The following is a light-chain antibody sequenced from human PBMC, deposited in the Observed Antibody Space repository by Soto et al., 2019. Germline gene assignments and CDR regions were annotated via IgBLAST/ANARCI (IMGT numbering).Light chain of an antibody. CDR1: QSVSAR. CDR3: QHYQGGHPIA. CDR2: DVF. V-gene: IGKV3-20*01. J-gene: IGKJ5*01. Sequence: EIVPTPSPDTLSLSPREGPTLSCRASQSVSARLAWYKHKPGQPPRLLISDVFNRASGVAERFSGSGSETDFTLIIRRLEPEDSALYYCQHYQGGHPIAFGQGTRLEIK.